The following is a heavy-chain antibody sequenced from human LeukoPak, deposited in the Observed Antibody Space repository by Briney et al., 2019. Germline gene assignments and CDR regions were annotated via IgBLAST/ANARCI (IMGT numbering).Heavy chain of an antibody. V-gene: IGHV4-59*01. J-gene: IGHJ4*02. CDR2: IYYSGST. D-gene: IGHD6-13*01. CDR1: GGSIRSYY. Sequence: PSETLSLTCTVSGGSIRSYYWSWIRQPPGKGLEWIGYIYYSGSTNYNPSLKSRVTISVDTSKNQFSLKLSSVTAADTAVYYCARGTGRGSSWYYYFDYWGQGTLVTVSS. CDR3: ARGTGRGSSWYYYFDY.